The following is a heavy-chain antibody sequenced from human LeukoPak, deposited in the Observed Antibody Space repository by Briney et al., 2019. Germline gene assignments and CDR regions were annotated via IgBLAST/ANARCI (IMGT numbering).Heavy chain of an antibody. CDR3: ARGRPHGNDY. Sequence: GGSLRLSCAASGFTFSSYWMNWVRQVPGKGLVWVSRIASDGNNRDYADSVKGRFTISRDNAKNTLYLQMNSLRVEDTAVYYCARGRPHGNDYWGQGALVTVSS. J-gene: IGHJ4*02. CDR2: IASDGNNR. CDR1: GFTFSSYW. D-gene: IGHD4-23*01. V-gene: IGHV3-74*01.